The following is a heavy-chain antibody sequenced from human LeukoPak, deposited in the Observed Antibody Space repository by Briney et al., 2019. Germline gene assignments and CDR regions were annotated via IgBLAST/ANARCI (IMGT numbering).Heavy chain of an antibody. D-gene: IGHD3-22*01. CDR3: AKDGDSSGYSIDY. J-gene: IGHJ4*02. CDR1: GFTFDDYA. Sequence: GGSLRLSCAASGFTFDDYAMRWVRQAPGKGLEWVSGISWNSGSIGYADSVKGRFTISRDNAKNSLYLQMNSLRAEDTALYYCAKDGDSSGYSIDYWGQGTLVTVSS. V-gene: IGHV3-9*01. CDR2: ISWNSGSI.